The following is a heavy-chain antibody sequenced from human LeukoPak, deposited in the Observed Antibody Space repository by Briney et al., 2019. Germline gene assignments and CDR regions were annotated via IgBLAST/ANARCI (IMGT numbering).Heavy chain of an antibody. J-gene: IGHJ4*02. CDR3: AKTATTAGWSPYDY. CDR2: IGGRGVST. CDR1: GFTFNSYV. V-gene: IGHV3-23*01. D-gene: IGHD1-26*01. Sequence: GGSLRLSCAASGFTFNSYVMNWVRQAPGKGLEWVSTIGGRGVSTYYTDSVKGRFTISRDNFKNTLFLQMNSLRAEDAAVYYCAKTATTAGWSPYDYWGQGTLVTVSS.